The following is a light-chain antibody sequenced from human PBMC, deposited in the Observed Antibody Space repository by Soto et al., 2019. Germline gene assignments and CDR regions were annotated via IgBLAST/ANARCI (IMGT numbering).Light chain of an antibody. CDR1: NSNIGSKY. J-gene: IGLJ2*01. Sequence: QSVLTQPPSASGTPGQRVTISGSGSNSNIGSKYVYWYQQLPGTAPKLLLYRNNQRPSGVPDRFSGSKSGTSASLAISGLRSEDEADYYCAAWDNSLVGGPAFGGGTKLTVL. CDR2: RNN. V-gene: IGLV1-47*01. CDR3: AAWDNSLVGGPA.